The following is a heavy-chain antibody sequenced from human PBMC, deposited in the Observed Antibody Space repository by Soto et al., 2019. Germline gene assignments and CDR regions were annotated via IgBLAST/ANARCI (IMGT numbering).Heavy chain of an antibody. Sequence: SVKVSCKSSGCTFSSYAISCVRQAPGQGPEWMGGIIPIFGTANYAQKFQGRVTITADESTSTAYMELSSLRSEDTAVYYCAREGSGTSDNAFDIWGQGTMVTVSS. J-gene: IGHJ3*02. D-gene: IGHD1-26*01. CDR3: AREGSGTSDNAFDI. CDR2: IIPIFGTA. CDR1: GCTFSSYA. V-gene: IGHV1-69*13.